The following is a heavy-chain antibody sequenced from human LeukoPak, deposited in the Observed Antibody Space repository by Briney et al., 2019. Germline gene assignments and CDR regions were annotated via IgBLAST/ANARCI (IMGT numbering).Heavy chain of an antibody. V-gene: IGHV4-39*07. CDR1: GGSISSSSYY. D-gene: IGHD2-2*01. CDR3: AKDNIVVVPAAIPDAFDI. J-gene: IGHJ3*02. CDR2: IYYSGST. Sequence: SETLSLTCTVSGGSISSSSYYWGWIRQPPGKGLGWIGSIYYSGSTYYNPSLKSRVTISVDTSKNQFSLKLSSVTAADTAVYYCAKDNIVVVPAAIPDAFDIWGQGTMVTVSS.